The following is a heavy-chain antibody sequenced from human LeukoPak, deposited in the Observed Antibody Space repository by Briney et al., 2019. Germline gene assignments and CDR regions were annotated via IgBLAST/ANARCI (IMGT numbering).Heavy chain of an antibody. CDR2: IFSRGNT. Sequence: SETLSLTCSVSGDSVFNSNSYWSWMRQPAGKGLEWIGHIFSRGNTNYNPSLKSRVTISVDMSKNQFSLILSSVTAADTAVYYCARDRDMGGGNYFRVFYFDSWGQGTLVTVSS. V-gene: IGHV4-61*09. CDR3: ARDRDMGGGNYFRVFYFDS. D-gene: IGHD3-16*01. CDR1: GDSVFNSNSY. J-gene: IGHJ4*02.